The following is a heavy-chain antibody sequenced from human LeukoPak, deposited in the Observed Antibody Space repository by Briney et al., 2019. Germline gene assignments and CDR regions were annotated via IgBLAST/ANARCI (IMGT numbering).Heavy chain of an antibody. CDR1: GFTFDDYG. D-gene: IGHD1-20*01. CDR3: AREYNWNAYDI. V-gene: IGHV3-20*04. CDR2: INWNGGST. J-gene: IGHJ3*02. Sequence: RSGGSLRLSCAASGFTFDDYGMSWVRHAPGKGLECVSGINWNGGSTGYADSDKGRFTISRDNAKNSLYLQMNSRRAEDTALYYCAREYNWNAYDIWGQGTMVTVSS.